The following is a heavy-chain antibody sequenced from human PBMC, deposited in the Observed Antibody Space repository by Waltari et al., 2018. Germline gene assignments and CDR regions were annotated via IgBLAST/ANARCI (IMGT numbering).Heavy chain of an antibody. J-gene: IGHJ4*02. V-gene: IGHV3-23*01. CDR3: AKRGAPGELWFFDY. D-gene: IGHD2-21*01. CDR2: VGSSGAST. CDR1: GFTFRDYA. Sequence: EVQLLESGGGLVQPGGSLRLSCTVPGFTFRDYAMTWVRQAPGKGLWWVALVGSSGASTYDSDSVKGRFSISRDNSRNTLYLQMNSLRAEDTAMYYCAKRGAPGELWFFDYWGQGNLVTVSS.